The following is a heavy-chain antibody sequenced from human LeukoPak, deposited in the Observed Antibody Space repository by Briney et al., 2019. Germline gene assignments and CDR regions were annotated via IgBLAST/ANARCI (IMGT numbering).Heavy chain of an antibody. CDR3: AREGGSGSYYNIYYFDY. Sequence: PGGSLRLSCAASGFTFSSYGMHWVRQAPGKGLEWGAVIWYDGSNKYYADSVKGRFTISRDNSKNTLYLQMNSLRAEDTAVYYCAREGGSGSYYNIYYFDYWGQGTLVTVSS. D-gene: IGHD3-10*01. J-gene: IGHJ4*02. V-gene: IGHV3-33*01. CDR1: GFTFSSYG. CDR2: IWYDGSNK.